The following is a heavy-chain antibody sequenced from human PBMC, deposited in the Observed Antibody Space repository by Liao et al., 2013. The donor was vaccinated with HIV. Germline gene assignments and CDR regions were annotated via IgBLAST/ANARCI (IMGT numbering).Heavy chain of an antibody. CDR2: IYYRGTT. D-gene: IGHD4-17*01. CDR1: GGSISGSSYY. Sequence: QLQLQESGPGLVKPSETLSLTCTVSGGSISGSSYYWGWIRQPPGKGREWIGSIYYRGTTYYNPSLKSRVVISVDTSKNQFSLKLNTVTAADTAVYYCARRGSVTSPITYWGQEPVVTVSS. J-gene: IGHJ4*02. CDR3: ARRGSVTSPITY. V-gene: IGHV4-39*07.